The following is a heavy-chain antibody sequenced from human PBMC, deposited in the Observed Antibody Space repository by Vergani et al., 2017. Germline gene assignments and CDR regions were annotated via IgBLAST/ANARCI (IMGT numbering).Heavy chain of an antibody. V-gene: IGHV4-31*03. CDR3: AREIARIVGRAFDI. Sequence: QVQLQESGPGLVKPSQTLSLTCTVSGGSISSGGYYWSWIRQHPGKGLEWIGYIYYSGSTYYNPSLKSRVTISVDTSKNQFSLKLSYVTAADTAVYYCAREIARIVGRAFDIWGQGTMVTVSS. CDR2: IYYSGST. CDR1: GGSISSGGYY. D-gene: IGHD1-26*01. J-gene: IGHJ3*02.